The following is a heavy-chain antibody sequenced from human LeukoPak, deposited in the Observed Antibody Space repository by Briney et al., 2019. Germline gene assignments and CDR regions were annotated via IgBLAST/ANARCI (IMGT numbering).Heavy chain of an antibody. CDR3: AKARNGDPPYYFDY. CDR2: ITGSGGGT. Sequence: PGGSLRLSCAASGFSFSNYAMSWVRQAPGKGLEWVSTITGSGGGTYYADSVKGRFTISRDNSKSTLYVQMNTLRAEDTAVYYCAKARNGDPPYYFDYWGQGTLVTVSS. J-gene: IGHJ4*02. D-gene: IGHD4-17*01. CDR1: GFSFSNYA. V-gene: IGHV3-23*01.